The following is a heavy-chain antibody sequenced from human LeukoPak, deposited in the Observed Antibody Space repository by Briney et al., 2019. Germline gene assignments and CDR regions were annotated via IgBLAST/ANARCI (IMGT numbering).Heavy chain of an antibody. Sequence: GGSLRLSCAASGFTFSRYTISWVRQAPGKGLEWVSAISGSGGSTYYADSVKGRFTISRDNSKNTLYLQMNSLRAEDTAVYYCAKDFRYYDKGYWGQGTLVTVSS. CDR3: AKDFRYYDKGY. V-gene: IGHV3-23*01. J-gene: IGHJ4*02. CDR1: GFTFSRYT. D-gene: IGHD3-22*01. CDR2: ISGSGGST.